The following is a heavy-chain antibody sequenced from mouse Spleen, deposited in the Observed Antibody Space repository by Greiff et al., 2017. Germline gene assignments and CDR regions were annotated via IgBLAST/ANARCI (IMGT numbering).Heavy chain of an antibody. CDR1: GYTFTSYW. CDR2: IDPSDSYT. V-gene: IGHV1-69*01. CDR3: ARETGYGNYVSAY. D-gene: IGHD2-10*02. Sequence: QVQLQQPGAELVMPGASVKLSCKASGYTFTSYWMHWVKQRPGQGLEWIGEIDPSDSYTNYNQKFKGKATLTVDKSSSTAYMQLSSLTSEDSAVYYCARETGYGNYVSAYWGQGTLVTVSA. J-gene: IGHJ3*01.